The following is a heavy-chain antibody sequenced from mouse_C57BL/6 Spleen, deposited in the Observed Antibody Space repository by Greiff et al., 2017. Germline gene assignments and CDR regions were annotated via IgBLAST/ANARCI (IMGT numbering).Heavy chain of an antibody. Sequence: EVKLVESGPGLVKPSQSLSLTCSVTGYSITSGYYWNWIRQFPGNKLEWMGYISYDGSNNYNPSLKNRISITRDTSKNQFFLKLNSVTTEDTATYYCARVLHLAGYFDYWGQGTTLTVSS. D-gene: IGHD1-1*01. CDR1: GYSITSGYY. CDR3: ARVLHLAGYFDY. V-gene: IGHV3-6*01. CDR2: ISYDGSN. J-gene: IGHJ2*01.